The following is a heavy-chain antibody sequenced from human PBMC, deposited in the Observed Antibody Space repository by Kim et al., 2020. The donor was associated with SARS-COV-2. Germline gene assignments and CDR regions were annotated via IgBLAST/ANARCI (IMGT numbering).Heavy chain of an antibody. V-gene: IGHV3-74*01. CDR2: INSDGSST. J-gene: IGHJ5*02. CDR1: GFTFSSYW. CDR3: ARDRFSSSWYSSGWGGNNWFDP. Sequence: GGSLRLSCAASGFTFSSYWMHWVRQAPGKGLVWVSRINSDGSSTSYADSVKGRFTISRDNAKNTLYLQMNSLRAEDTAVYYCARDRFSSSWYSSGWGGNNWFDPCGQGTLVTVSS. D-gene: IGHD6-19*01.